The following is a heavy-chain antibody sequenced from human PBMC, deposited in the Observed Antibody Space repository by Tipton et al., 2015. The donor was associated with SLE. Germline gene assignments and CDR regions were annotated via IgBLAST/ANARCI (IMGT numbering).Heavy chain of an antibody. V-gene: IGHV3-20*01. J-gene: IGHJ4*02. CDR2: NNWNGGST. CDR1: GFTFDDYG. D-gene: IGHD6-13*01. Sequence: SLRLSCAASGFTFDDYGMGWVRQVPGKGLEWVSGNNWNGGSTGYADSVRGRFVISRDNAKNSLYLQMNSLRAEDTALYHCAKGHYSSSWYADYWGQGTLVTVSS. CDR3: AKGHYSSSWYADY.